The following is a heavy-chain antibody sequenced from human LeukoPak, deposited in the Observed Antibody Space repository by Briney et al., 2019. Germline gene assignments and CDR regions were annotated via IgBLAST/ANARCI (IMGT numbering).Heavy chain of an antibody. Sequence: GGSLRLSCAASGFTFSSYWMSWVRQAPGKGLEWVANINKDGGEKYYVDSVKGRFAISRDNAKNSLYLQMNSLRADDTAVYYCVKDSPPRYSGSPPAYWGQGTLVTVSS. CDR1: GFTFSSYW. CDR3: VKDSPPRYSGSPPAY. CDR2: INKDGGEK. J-gene: IGHJ4*02. V-gene: IGHV3-7*03. D-gene: IGHD1-26*01.